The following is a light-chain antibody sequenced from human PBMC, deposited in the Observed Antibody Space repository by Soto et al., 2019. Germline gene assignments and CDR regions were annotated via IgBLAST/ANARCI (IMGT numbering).Light chain of an antibody. CDR2: AAS. J-gene: IGKJ1*01. CDR3: QQSYSTPRS. V-gene: IGKV1-39*01. CDR1: QSISSY. Sequence: DIQMTQSPSSLSASVGDRVTITCRASQSISSYLNWYEQKLGKAPKLLIDAASSLQSGVPSRFSGSGSATDFSLTISSLQPEDFATYYCQQSYSTPRSFGQGTKVEIK.